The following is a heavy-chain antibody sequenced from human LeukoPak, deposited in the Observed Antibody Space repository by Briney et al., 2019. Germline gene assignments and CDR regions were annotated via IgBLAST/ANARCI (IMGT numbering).Heavy chain of an antibody. CDR2: IYYSGST. D-gene: IGHD6-19*01. V-gene: IGHV4-59*08. J-gene: IGHJ4*02. CDR1: GASISTYY. Sequence: SETLSLTCAVSGASISTYYWSWFRQPPGKGLEWIGYIYYSGSTNYNPSLKSRVTISVDTSKNQFSLKLSSVTAADTAVYYCARHVSSGWFYFDYWGQGTLVTVSS. CDR3: ARHVSSGWFYFDY.